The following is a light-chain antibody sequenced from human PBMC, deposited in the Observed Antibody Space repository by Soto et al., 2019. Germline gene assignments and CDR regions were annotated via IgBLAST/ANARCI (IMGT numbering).Light chain of an antibody. V-gene: IGKV2-28*01. CDR1: QSLLHSNGYIY. CDR3: MQALQPS. J-gene: IGKJ3*01. CDR2: LGS. Sequence: DIVMTQSPLSLPVTPGEPASISCRSSQSLLHSNGYIYLDWYLQKPGQSPQLLIYLGSNRASGVPDRFSGSGSGTDFTLKISRVEAEDVGVYYCMQALQPSFGPGTKVDIK.